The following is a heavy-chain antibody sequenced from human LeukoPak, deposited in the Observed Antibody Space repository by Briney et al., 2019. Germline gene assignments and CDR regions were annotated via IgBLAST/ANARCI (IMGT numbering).Heavy chain of an antibody. Sequence: PSETLSLTCTVSGGSISISNYFWSWIRQPPGKGLEWIGSIHYSGRTYYNPSLKGLFTISVDTSKNQFSLKLASVTAADTAVYYCARDGITAPGLDPRPDYWGQGTLVSVSS. D-gene: IGHD3/OR15-3a*01. CDR3: ARDGITAPGLDPRPDY. CDR2: IHYSGRT. J-gene: IGHJ4*02. CDR1: GGSISISNYF. V-gene: IGHV4-39*07.